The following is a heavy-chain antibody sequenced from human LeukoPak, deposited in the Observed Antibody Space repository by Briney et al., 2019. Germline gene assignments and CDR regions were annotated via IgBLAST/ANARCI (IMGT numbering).Heavy chain of an antibody. V-gene: IGHV4-59*01. D-gene: IGHD6-19*01. CDR1: VGSISGYY. CDR2: IYSGGSA. J-gene: IGHJ4*02. Sequence: SETLSLTCTVPVGSISGYYWSWIRQPPGMGLEWIGNIYSGGSANYNPSLKSRVTISVDTSKNHFSLKMTSMTAADTAVYYCARLAGGSGLDYWGQGTLVTVSS. CDR3: ARLAGGSGLDY.